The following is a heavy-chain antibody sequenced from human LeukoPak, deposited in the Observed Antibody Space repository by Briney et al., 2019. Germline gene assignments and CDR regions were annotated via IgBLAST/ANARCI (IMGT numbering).Heavy chain of an antibody. V-gene: IGHV4-59*01. CDR1: GGAFSSYC. CDR3: ARGSTTGRPIFDS. CDR2: VYSSGST. D-gene: IGHD6-6*01. J-gene: IGHJ4*02. Sequence: SETLSLTCTVSGGAFSSYCWTWIRQPPGKGLEWIGYVYSSGSTNQNPSLNSRVTLSIDMSKNQFSLTLNSVTAADTAVYFCARGSTTGRPIFDSWGQGILVTASS.